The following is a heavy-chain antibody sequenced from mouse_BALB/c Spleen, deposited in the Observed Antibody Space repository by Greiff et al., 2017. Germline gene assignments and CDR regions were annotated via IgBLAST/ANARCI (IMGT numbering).Heavy chain of an antibody. D-gene: IGHD1-1*01. CDR3: ACNYYGSSPWFAY. Sequence: EVQGVESGGGLVQPGGSLKLSCAASGFTFSSYTMSWVRQTPEKRLEWVAYISNGGGSTYYPDTVKGRFTISRDNAKNTLYLQMSSLKSEDTAMYYCACNYYGSSPWFAYWGQGTLVTVSA. CDR2: ISNGGGST. J-gene: IGHJ3*01. CDR1: GFTFSSYT. V-gene: IGHV5-12-2*01.